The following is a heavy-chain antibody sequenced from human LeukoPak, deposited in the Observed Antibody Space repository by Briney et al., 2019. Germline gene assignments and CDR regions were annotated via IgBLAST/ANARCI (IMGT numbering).Heavy chain of an antibody. V-gene: IGHV3-7*01. CDR3: ARDTSTRITMVRGALGC. CDR1: GFTFCSYW. J-gene: IGHJ4*02. D-gene: IGHD3-10*01. CDR2: IKQDGSEK. Sequence: PGGSLRLSCAASGFTFCSYWMSWVRQAPGKGLEWVANIKQDGSEKYYVDSVKGRFTISRDNAKNSLYLQMNSLRAEDTAVYYCARDTSTRITMVRGALGCWGQGTLVTVSS.